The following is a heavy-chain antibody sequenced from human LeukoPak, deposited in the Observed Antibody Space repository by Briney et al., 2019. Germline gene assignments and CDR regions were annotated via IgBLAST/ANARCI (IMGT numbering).Heavy chain of an antibody. CDR1: GFTFNSYG. J-gene: IGHJ6*02. Sequence: PGGSLRLSCAASGFTFNSYGIHWVRQAPGKGLEWVAVIWYDGSNQYYADSVKGRFTISRDNSKNTLYLQMNSLRAEDKAVYYCARNWPPYGMDVWGQGTTVTVSS. CDR3: ARNWPPYGMDV. CDR2: IWYDGSNQ. V-gene: IGHV3-33*01.